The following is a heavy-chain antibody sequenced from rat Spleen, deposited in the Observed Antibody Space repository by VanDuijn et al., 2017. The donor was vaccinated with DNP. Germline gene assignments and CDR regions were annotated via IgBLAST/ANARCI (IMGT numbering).Heavy chain of an antibody. CDR2: INSAGNT. CDR1: GYSITSSYR. V-gene: IGHV3-3*01. J-gene: IGHJ3*01. D-gene: IGHD1-2*01. CDR3: ARSPETSYIYFPWAY. Sequence: EVQLQESGPGLVKPSQSLSLTCSVTGYSITSSYRWNWIRKFPGNKLEWMGSINSAGNTSYHPSLKSRISITRDTSKNQFFLQLSSVTTEDTATYYCARSPETSYIYFPWAYWGQGTLVTVSS.